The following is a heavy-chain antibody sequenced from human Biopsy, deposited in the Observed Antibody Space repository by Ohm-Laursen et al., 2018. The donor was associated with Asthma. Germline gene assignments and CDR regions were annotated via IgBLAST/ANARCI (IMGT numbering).Heavy chain of an antibody. CDR2: HDHEEGGT. J-gene: IGHJ4*02. Sequence: ASVKVSCKISGYSLTDLSMHWVRQAPGQGLEWMGEHDHEEGGTVNARRFQGRVTVTEDTSTDTAYMELSSLSSDDTAVYYCASDFPKDYVRYNFQFWGQGTLVTVSS. D-gene: IGHD4-17*01. CDR1: GYSLTDLS. CDR3: ASDFPKDYVRYNFQF. V-gene: IGHV1-24*01.